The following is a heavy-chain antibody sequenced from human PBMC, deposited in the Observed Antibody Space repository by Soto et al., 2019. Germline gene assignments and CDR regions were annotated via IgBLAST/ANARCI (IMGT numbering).Heavy chain of an antibody. Sequence: GWSLRLSCAASGLTFSDYYMSWIRQAPGKGLEWVSYISSSSSTIYYADSVKGRFTISRDNAKNSLYLQMNSLRDEDTAVYYCARLSIAAAGRIDYSGQGTLVTVSS. CDR1: GLTFSDYY. D-gene: IGHD6-13*01. CDR3: ARLSIAAAGRIDY. V-gene: IGHV3-11*04. CDR2: ISSSSSTI. J-gene: IGHJ4*02.